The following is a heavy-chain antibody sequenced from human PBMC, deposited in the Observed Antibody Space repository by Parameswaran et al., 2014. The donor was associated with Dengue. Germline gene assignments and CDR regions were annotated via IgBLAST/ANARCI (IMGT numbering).Heavy chain of an antibody. Sequence: APGKGLEWVSSISSSSSYIYYADSVKGRFTISRDNAKNSLYLQMNSLRAEDTAVYYCARVIVGANYYFDYWGQGTLVTVSS. CDR3: ARVIVGANYYFDY. J-gene: IGHJ4*02. V-gene: IGHV3-21*01. CDR2: ISSSSSYI. D-gene: IGHD1-26*01.